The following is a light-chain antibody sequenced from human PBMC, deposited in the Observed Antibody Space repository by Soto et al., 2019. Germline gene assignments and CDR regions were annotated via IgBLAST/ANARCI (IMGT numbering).Light chain of an antibody. CDR2: EVS. V-gene: IGLV2-8*01. Sequence: SALTQPPSASGSPGQSVTISCTGTSSDVGGYNYVSGYQQHPGKAPKLMIYEVSKRPSGFPDRFSGSKSGNTASLTVSGLQAEDEADYYCSSYAGSNNLGVFGGGTQLTVL. CDR1: SSDVGGYNY. J-gene: IGLJ2*01. CDR3: SSYAGSNNLGV.